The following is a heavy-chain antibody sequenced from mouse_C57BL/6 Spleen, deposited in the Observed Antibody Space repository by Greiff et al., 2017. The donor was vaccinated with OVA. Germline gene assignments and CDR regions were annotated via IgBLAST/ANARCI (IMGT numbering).Heavy chain of an antibody. Sequence: EVQLQQSGPELVKPGASVKISCKASGYSFTGYYMNWVKQSPEKSLEWIGEINPSTGGTTYNQKFKAKATLTVDKSSSTAYMQLKSLTSEDSAVYYCASYDYWYFDVWGTGTTVTVSS. V-gene: IGHV1-42*01. CDR1: GYSFTGYY. CDR2: INPSTGGT. D-gene: IGHD2-3*01. CDR3: ASYDYWYFDV. J-gene: IGHJ1*03.